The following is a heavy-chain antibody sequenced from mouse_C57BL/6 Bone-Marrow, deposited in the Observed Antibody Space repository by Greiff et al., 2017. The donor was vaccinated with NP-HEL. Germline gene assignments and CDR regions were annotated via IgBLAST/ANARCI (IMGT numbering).Heavy chain of an antibody. CDR1: GFTFSSYA. CDR3: ARDPLYYYGSSSYYFDY. CDR2: ISDGGSYT. V-gene: IGHV5-4*01. Sequence: EVQLQESGGGLVKPGGSLKLSCAASGFTFSSYAMSWVRQTPEKRLEWVATISDGGSYTYYPDNVKGRFTISRDNAKNNLYLQMSHLKSEDTAMYYCARDPLYYYGSSSYYFDYWGQGTTLTVSS. D-gene: IGHD1-1*01. J-gene: IGHJ2*01.